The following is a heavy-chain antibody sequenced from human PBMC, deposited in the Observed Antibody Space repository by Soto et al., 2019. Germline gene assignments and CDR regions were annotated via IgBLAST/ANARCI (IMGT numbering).Heavy chain of an antibody. CDR3: ARTMTTSGWFDP. CDR1: GGPITSGGYS. Sequence: SETLSLTCAVSGGPITSGGYSWSWIRQPPGKGLEWIGYIYHSGGTYYNPSLRSRVTLSIDRTKKQFSLKLKSVTAADTAVYFCARTMTTSGWFDPWGQGTLVTVSS. CDR2: IYHSGGT. V-gene: IGHV4-30-2*01. J-gene: IGHJ5*02. D-gene: IGHD4-17*01.